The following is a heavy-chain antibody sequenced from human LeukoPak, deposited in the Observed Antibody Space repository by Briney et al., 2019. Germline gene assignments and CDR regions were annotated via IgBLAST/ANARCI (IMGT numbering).Heavy chain of an antibody. J-gene: IGHJ4*02. V-gene: IGHV4-4*07. CDR3: ARDDLHYSSSWYGGFDY. D-gene: IGHD6-13*01. Sequence: PSETLSLTCTVSGGSISSYYWSWLRQPAGKGLEWIGRIYTSGSTNYNPSLKSRVTMSVDTSKNQFSLKLSSVTAADTAVYYCARDDLHYSSSWYGGFDYWGQGTLVTVSS. CDR2: IYTSGST. CDR1: GGSISSYY.